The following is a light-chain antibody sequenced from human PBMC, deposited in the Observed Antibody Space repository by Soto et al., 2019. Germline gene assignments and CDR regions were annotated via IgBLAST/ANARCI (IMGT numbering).Light chain of an antibody. CDR3: NSYTTSSTRV. J-gene: IGLJ1*01. CDR2: EVS. CDR1: SSDVGSYNL. V-gene: IGLV2-14*02. Sequence: QSVLTQPASVSGSPGQSITISCTGTSSDVGSYNLVSWYQQHPGKAPKLMIYEVSYRPSGVSNRFSGSKSGNTASLTISGLQAEDEADYYCNSYTTSSTRVFGTGTQLTVL.